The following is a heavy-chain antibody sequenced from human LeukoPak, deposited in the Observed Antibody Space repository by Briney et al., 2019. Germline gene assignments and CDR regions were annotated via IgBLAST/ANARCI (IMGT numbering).Heavy chain of an antibody. D-gene: IGHD6-19*01. J-gene: IGHJ4*02. CDR3: AREAGYYFDY. CDR2: ISSSSSYI. Sequence: GGSLRLSCAASGFDFSNQAMSWVRQAPGKGLEWVSSISSSSSYIYYADSVKGRFTISRDNAKNSLYLQMNSLRAEDTAVYYCAREAGYYFDYWGQGTLVTVSS. CDR1: GFDFSNQA. V-gene: IGHV3-21*01.